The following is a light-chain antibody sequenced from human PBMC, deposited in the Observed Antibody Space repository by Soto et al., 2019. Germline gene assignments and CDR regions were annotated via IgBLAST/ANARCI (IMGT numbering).Light chain of an antibody. CDR3: SSYAGGNNFV. CDR2: EVS. J-gene: IGLJ2*01. Sequence: QSALTQPPSATGSPGQSVTISCTGTSSDVGGYNYVSWYQQHPGKAPKLMIYEVSKRPSGVPDRFSGSKSGNTASLTVSGLHAEDEADYYCSSYAGGNNFVFGGGTKLTVL. CDR1: SSDVGGYNY. V-gene: IGLV2-8*01.